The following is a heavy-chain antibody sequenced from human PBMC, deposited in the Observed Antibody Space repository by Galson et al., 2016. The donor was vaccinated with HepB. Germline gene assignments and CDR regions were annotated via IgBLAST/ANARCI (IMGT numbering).Heavy chain of an antibody. V-gene: IGHV3-11*01. Sequence: SLRLSCAASGFTFSYYYMSWIRQAPGKGLEWVSYISGDGRTINYADSVKGRFTISRGNAENSLYLHMNSLTGEDTAVYCCARMFPLYSSGWYVRGDGWFDSWGQGTLVTVSS. CDR1: GFTFSYYY. D-gene: IGHD6-19*01. CDR2: ISGDGRTI. CDR3: ARMFPLYSSGWYVRGDGWFDS. J-gene: IGHJ5*01.